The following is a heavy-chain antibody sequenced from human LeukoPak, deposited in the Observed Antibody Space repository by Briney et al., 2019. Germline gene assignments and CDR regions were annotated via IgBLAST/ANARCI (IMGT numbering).Heavy chain of an antibody. Sequence: SETLSLTCTVSGGSISSGSYYWSWIRQPAGKGLEWIGRIYTSGSTNYNPSLKSRVTISVDTSKNQFSLRLSSVTAADTAVYYCARYVWGSYPTFEDYWGQGTLVTVSS. CDR3: ARYVWGSYPTFEDY. V-gene: IGHV4-61*02. D-gene: IGHD3-16*02. CDR2: IYTSGST. CDR1: GGSISSGSYY. J-gene: IGHJ4*02.